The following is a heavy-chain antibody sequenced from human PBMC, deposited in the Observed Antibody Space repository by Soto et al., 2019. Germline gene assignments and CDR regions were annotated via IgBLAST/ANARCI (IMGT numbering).Heavy chain of an antibody. V-gene: IGHV3-7*01. CDR3: ARDSGRVWGKSSGKIREYYYYGMDV. J-gene: IGHJ6*02. CDR1: GFTFSSYW. Sequence: EVQLVESGGGLVQPGGSLRLSCAASGFTFSSYWMSWVRQAPGKGLEWVANIKQDGSEKYYVDSVKGRFTISRDNTKNSLYLQMNSLRAEDTAVYYCARDSGRVWGKSSGKIREYYYYGMDVWGQGTTVTVSS. CDR2: IKQDGSEK. D-gene: IGHD6-19*01.